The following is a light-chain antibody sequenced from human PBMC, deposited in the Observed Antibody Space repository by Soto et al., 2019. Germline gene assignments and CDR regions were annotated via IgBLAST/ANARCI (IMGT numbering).Light chain of an antibody. CDR3: SADTTRSPLGV. CDR2: EVT. J-gene: IGLJ3*02. Sequence: QSVLTQPASVSGSPGQSITISCTGTSSDLGTYDFVSWYQHQPGKAPKLVIYEVTNRPSGISSRFSGSKSGNTASLTISGLRAEDEADYYCSADTTRSPLGVFGGGTKLTVL. V-gene: IGLV2-14*01. CDR1: SSDLGTYDF.